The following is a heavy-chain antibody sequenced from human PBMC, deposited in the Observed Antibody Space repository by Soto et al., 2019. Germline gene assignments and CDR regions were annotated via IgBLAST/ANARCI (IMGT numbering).Heavy chain of an antibody. CDR2: SYATGTT. J-gene: IGHJ5*02. D-gene: IGHD1-7*01. CDR1: GASISGVY. Sequence: QVKMQESGPGLVKPSETLSLTCTVSGASISGVYWSWIRKTAGKGLEWIGSSYATGTTDYNPSIKSRVMMSVDKSKKQFFLKLRSVTAADTAVYYCVRDGTKTLRDWFDPWGQGISVTSSS. V-gene: IGHV4-4*07. CDR3: VRDGTKTLRDWFDP.